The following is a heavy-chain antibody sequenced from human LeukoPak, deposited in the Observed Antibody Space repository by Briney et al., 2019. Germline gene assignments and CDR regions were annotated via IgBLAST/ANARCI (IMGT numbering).Heavy chain of an antibody. CDR2: INPDSGGT. CDR1: GYTFTGCY. D-gene: IGHD6-6*01. CDR3: WQLVRAGYYGMDV. J-gene: IGHJ6*02. V-gene: IGHV1-2*02. Sequence: ASVKVSCKASGYTFTGCYMHWVRQAPGQGLEWMGWINPDSGGTNYAQKFQGRVTMTRDTSISTAYMELSRLRSDDTAVYYCWQLVRAGYYGMDVWGQGTTVTVSS.